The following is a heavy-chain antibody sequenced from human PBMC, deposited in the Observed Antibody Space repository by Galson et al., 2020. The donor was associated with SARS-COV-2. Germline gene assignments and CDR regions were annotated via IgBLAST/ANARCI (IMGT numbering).Heavy chain of an antibody. CDR2: INPSTWSA. Sequence: SVKVSCKASGYRFTGYYIHWVRQAPGQGLEYMGWINPSTWSASHGQRFQDRVTMTSDMSITTAFLKLSGLRFDDTAVYYCVRGLSGDWPYYYFYGMDVWGQGTTVTVSS. D-gene: IGHD2-21*02. J-gene: IGHJ6*02. CDR3: VRGLSGDWPYYYFYGMDV. CDR1: GYRFTGYY. V-gene: IGHV1-2*02.